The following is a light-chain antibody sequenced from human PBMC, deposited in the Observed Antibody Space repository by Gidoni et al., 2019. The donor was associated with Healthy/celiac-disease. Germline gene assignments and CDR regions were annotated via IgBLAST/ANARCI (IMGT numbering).Light chain of an antibody. J-gene: IGKJ1*01. Sequence: IVFTQSPATLSLSPGERATLSCRASQSASSYLAWYQQKPGQAPRLLIYDASNRATGLPARCSGSGSGTDFTLTISSLEPEDFAVYYCQQRSNWPPWTFGQXTKVEIK. CDR2: DAS. CDR1: QSASSY. CDR3: QQRSNWPPWT. V-gene: IGKV3-11*01.